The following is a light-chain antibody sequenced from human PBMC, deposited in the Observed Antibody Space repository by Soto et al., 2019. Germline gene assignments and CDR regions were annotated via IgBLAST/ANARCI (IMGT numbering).Light chain of an antibody. V-gene: IGKV1-5*03. CDR1: QTISSW. CDR2: KAS. J-gene: IGKJ1*01. CDR3: QHYNSYSEA. Sequence: DIQMTQSPSTLSGAGGDRVTITCRASQTISSWLAWYQQKPGKAPKLLIYKASTLKSGVPSRFSGSGSWTEFTLTISSLQPDDFATYSCQHYNSYSEAFGQGTKVELK.